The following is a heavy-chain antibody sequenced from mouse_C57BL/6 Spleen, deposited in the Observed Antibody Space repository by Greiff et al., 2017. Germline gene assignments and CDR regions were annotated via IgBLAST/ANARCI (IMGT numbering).Heavy chain of an antibody. CDR3: TRSGAYDGYDGAY. J-gene: IGHJ3*01. Sequence: VQLQQSGAELVRPGASVTLSCKASGYTFTDYEMHWVKQTPVHGLEWIGAIDPETGGTAYNQKFKGKAILTADKSSSTVYMELRSLTSEDSAVYYCTRSGAYDGYDGAYWGQGTLVTVSA. CDR2: IDPETGGT. D-gene: IGHD2-3*01. CDR1: GYTFTDYE. V-gene: IGHV1-15*01.